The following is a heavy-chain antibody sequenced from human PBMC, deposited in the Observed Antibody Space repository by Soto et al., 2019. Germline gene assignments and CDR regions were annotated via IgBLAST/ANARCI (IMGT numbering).Heavy chain of an antibody. CDR3: ARVTTGTIPFDY. Sequence: QVQLQQWGAGLLKPSETLSLTCAVYGGSFSGYYWSWIRQPPGKGLEWIGEINHSGSTNYNPSLKSRVTISVDTSKNQFSLNLSSVTAADTAVYYCARVTTGTIPFDYWGQGTLVTVSS. D-gene: IGHD1-1*01. V-gene: IGHV4-34*01. CDR2: INHSGST. CDR1: GGSFSGYY. J-gene: IGHJ4*02.